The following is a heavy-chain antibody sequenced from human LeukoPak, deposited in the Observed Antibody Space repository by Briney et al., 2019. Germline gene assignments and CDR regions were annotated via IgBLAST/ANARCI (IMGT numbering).Heavy chain of an antibody. CDR3: ARDPTGFWSFDL. CDR1: GFTFSIYN. CDR2: ISSSSSYI. V-gene: IGHV3-21*01. Sequence: GGSLRLSCAASGFTFSIYNMNWVRQAPGKGLEGGASISSSSSYIYYADSVKGRFTISRDNAKNSLYLQMNSLRAEDTAVYYCARDPTGFWSFDLWGRGTLVTVSS. J-gene: IGHJ2*01.